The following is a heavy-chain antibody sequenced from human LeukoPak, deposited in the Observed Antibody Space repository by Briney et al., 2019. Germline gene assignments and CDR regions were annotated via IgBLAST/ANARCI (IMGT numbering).Heavy chain of an antibody. J-gene: IGHJ4*02. Sequence: GESLKISCKGSGYSFTSYWIGWMRQMPGKGLEWMGILYPGDSDTRYSPSFQGQVTISADKSISTAYLQWSSLKASDTAMYYCARNFPPYYDSSGYDGYFDYWGQGTLVTVSS. CDR1: GYSFTSYW. CDR3: ARNFPPYYDSSGYDGYFDY. V-gene: IGHV5-51*01. CDR2: LYPGDSDT. D-gene: IGHD3-22*01.